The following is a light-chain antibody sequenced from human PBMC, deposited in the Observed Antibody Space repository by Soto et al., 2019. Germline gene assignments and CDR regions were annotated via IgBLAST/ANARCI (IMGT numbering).Light chain of an antibody. V-gene: IGKV3-20*01. J-gene: IGKJ1*01. CDR2: GAS. CDR3: HQYANSPVT. Sequence: EIVLTQSPGTLSLSPGERATLSCRASQSFSSTYLAWYQHKPGQAPRLLFYGASSRATGIPDRFSGSGSGTDFTLTISRLEPEDFAVYYCHQYANSPVTFGQGTKVDIK. CDR1: QSFSSTY.